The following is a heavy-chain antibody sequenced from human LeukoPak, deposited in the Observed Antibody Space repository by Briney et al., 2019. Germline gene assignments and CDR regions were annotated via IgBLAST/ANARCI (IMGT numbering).Heavy chain of an antibody. V-gene: IGHV4-34*01. CDR1: GGSFSGYY. Sequence: SETLSLTCAVYGGSFSGYYWSWIRQPPGKGLEWIGEINHSGSTNSNPSLKSGVTISVDTSKNQFSLKLSSVTAADTAVYSCARGRWWPDIDYWGQGTLVTVSS. CDR3: ARGRWWPDIDY. D-gene: IGHD2-15*01. J-gene: IGHJ4*02. CDR2: INHSGST.